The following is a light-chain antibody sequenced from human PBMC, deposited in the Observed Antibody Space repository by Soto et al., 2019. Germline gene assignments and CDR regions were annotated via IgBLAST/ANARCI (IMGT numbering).Light chain of an antibody. CDR2: SHN. CDR1: SSNIGSNT. J-gene: IGLJ1*01. V-gene: IGLV1-44*01. Sequence: QAVLTQPPSASGTPGQRVTISCSGSSSNIGSNTVNWYQQLPGTAPKLLIYSHNQRPSGVPDRFSGSKSGTSASLAISGLQFEDEADYYCAAWDYSLNGYVFGTGTKLTVL. CDR3: AAWDYSLNGYV.